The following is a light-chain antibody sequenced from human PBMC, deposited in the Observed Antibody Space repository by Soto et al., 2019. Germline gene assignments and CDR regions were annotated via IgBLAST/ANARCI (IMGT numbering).Light chain of an antibody. V-gene: IGLV2-14*01. Sequence: QSVLTQPASVSGSPGQSITISCSGTSSDVGSYDHVAWYQQFPGKTPKLMIYEVSNRPSGVSSRFSGSKSGNTASLTISGLHAEDEADYYCISYTGSSTSYVFGSGTKVTVL. J-gene: IGLJ1*01. CDR1: SSDVGSYDH. CDR2: EVS. CDR3: ISYTGSSTSYV.